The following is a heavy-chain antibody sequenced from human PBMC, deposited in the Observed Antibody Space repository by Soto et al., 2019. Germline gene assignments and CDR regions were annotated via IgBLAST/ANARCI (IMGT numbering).Heavy chain of an antibody. Sequence: QVQLVESGGGVVQHGRSLRLSCAASGFTFSGYGMHWVRQAPGRGLERVAMLSSDGTIKYYEDSVKGRFAISRDNSKNTLYLQIDSLRVEDTALYYCAKSLGFCTTDGCSPHFFYVMDGWGQGTTVTASS. CDR1: GFTFSGYG. D-gene: IGHD2-8*01. V-gene: IGHV3-30*18. CDR3: AKSLGFCTTDGCSPHFFYVMDG. CDR2: LSSDGTIK. J-gene: IGHJ6*02.